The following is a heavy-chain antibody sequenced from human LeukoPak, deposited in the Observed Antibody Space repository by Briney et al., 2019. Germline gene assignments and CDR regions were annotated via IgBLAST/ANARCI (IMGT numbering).Heavy chain of an antibody. Sequence: QSWGSLRLSCAASGFTFSSYWMSWVRQAPGKGLEWVANIKQDGSEKYYVDSVKGRFTISRDNAKNSLYLQMNSLRAEDTAVCYCARVVRQWLGYFDLWGRGTLVTVSS. CDR2: IKQDGSEK. CDR1: GFTFSSYW. D-gene: IGHD6-19*01. CDR3: ARVVRQWLGYFDL. J-gene: IGHJ2*01. V-gene: IGHV3-7*01.